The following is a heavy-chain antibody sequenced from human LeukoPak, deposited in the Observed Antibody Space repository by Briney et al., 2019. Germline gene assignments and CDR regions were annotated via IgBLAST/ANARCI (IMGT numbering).Heavy chain of an antibody. Sequence: PSETPALTCTVSGGSISSSTYYWGWIRQPPGKGLEWIGSIYYGGSTYYNPSLKSRVAISVDPSKNYFSLNLRSVTAADAGVYYCAGGRVWLAFDSWGQGTLLTVSS. CDR1: GGSISSSTYY. CDR3: AGGRVWLAFDS. J-gene: IGHJ4*02. V-gene: IGHV4-39*02. CDR2: IYYGGST. D-gene: IGHD5-18*01.